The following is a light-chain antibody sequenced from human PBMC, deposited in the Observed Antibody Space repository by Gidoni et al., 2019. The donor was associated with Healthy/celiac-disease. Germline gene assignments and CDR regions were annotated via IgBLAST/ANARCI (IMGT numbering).Light chain of an antibody. Sequence: DDVMTQSPLSLPVTLGQPASISCRSSQSLVYSDGNTYLTWFQQMPGQSPRRLIYKVSNRDSGVPDRFSGSGSGTDFTLKISRVEAEDVGVYYCMQGTHWPWTFGQGTKVEIK. CDR2: KVS. J-gene: IGKJ1*01. CDR1: QSLVYSDGNTY. V-gene: IGKV2-30*01. CDR3: MQGTHWPWT.